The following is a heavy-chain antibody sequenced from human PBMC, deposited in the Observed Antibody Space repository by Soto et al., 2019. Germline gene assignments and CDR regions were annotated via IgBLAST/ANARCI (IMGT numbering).Heavy chain of an antibody. D-gene: IGHD6-13*01. V-gene: IGHV3-30*18. CDR1: GFTFSDYG. Sequence: QVQLVESGGGVVQPGRSLRLSCAASGFTFSDYGMHWVRQAPGKGLEWVAVISYDGSTKYYADSVKGRFTISRDNSNNTLYLQMNSLRAEDTAVYYCAKVFSLIAAAVFSPLHDWGHGALVSVAS. CDR2: ISYDGSTK. CDR3: AKVFSLIAAAVFSPLHD. J-gene: IGHJ4*01.